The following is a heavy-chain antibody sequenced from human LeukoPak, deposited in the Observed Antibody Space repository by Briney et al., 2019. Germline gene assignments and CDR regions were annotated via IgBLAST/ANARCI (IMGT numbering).Heavy chain of an antibody. D-gene: IGHD3-3*01. Sequence: GGSLRLSCAASGFTFSSYAMNWVRQAPGKGLEWVSVISGAGRSTYYADSVKGRFSISRDNSKKTLYLQMNSLRAEDTAVYYCAKRSGGPSPFDYWGQGALVTVSS. CDR2: ISGAGRST. CDR3: AKRSGGPSPFDY. J-gene: IGHJ4*02. CDR1: GFTFSSYA. V-gene: IGHV3-23*01.